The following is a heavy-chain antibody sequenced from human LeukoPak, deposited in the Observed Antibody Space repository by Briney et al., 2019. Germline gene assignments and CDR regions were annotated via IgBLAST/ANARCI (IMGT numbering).Heavy chain of an antibody. Sequence: GESLQISCKGSGYSFTSYWIGWVRQMPGKGLEWMGIIYPGDSDTRYSPSFQGQVTISADKSISTAYLQWSSLKASDTAMYYCARHQRDYDFWSGYNPSYYFDYWGQGTLVTVSS. CDR3: ARHQRDYDFWSGYNPSYYFDY. CDR2: IYPGDSDT. CDR1: GYSFTSYW. D-gene: IGHD3-3*01. V-gene: IGHV5-51*01. J-gene: IGHJ4*02.